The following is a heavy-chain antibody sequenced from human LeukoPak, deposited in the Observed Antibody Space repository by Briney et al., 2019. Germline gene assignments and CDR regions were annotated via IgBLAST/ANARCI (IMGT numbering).Heavy chain of an antibody. CDR2: INPSGGST. CDR3: ARAHSNYEYYYYYYMDV. V-gene: IGHV1-46*01. Sequence: GASVKVSCKASGYTFTRYYMHWVRQAPGQGLEWMGIINPSGGSTSYVQKFQGRVAMTRDMSTSTVYMELSSLRSEDTAVYYCARAHSNYEYYYYYYMDVWGKGTTVTVSS. CDR1: GYTFTRYY. D-gene: IGHD4-11*01. J-gene: IGHJ6*03.